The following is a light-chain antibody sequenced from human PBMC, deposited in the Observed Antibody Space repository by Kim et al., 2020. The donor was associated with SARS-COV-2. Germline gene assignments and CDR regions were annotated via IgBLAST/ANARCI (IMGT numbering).Light chain of an antibody. V-gene: IGKV3-11*01. CDR3: QQRSNWPLT. CDR1: QSVSSY. CDR2: DAS. J-gene: IGKJ4*01. Sequence: EIVLTQSPATLSLSPGERATLSCRASQSVSSYLVWYQQKRGQAPRLLIYDASNRATGIPARFSGSGSGTDFTLTISSLDPEDFAVYYCQQRSNWPLTFGGGTKVDIK.